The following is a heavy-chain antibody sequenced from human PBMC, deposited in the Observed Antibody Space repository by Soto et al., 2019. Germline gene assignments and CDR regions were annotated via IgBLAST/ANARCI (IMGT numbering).Heavy chain of an antibody. CDR3: ARLPERIAQSGSFDP. CDR2: ISSSSSTI. J-gene: IGHJ5*02. V-gene: IGHV3-48*01. Sequence: EVQLVESGGGLVQPGGSLRLSCAASGFTFSSYSMNWVRQAPGKGLEWVSYISSSSSTIYYADSAKGRFTISRDNAKNSLSLQMNSTRAEDTAVYCCARLPERIAQSGSFDPWGQGTLGTVSS. D-gene: IGHD6-13*01. CDR1: GFTFSSYS.